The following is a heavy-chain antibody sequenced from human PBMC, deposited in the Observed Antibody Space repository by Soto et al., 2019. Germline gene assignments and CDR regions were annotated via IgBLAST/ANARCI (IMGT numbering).Heavy chain of an antibody. CDR2: IWYDGSNK. J-gene: IGHJ4*02. CDR1: GFSFSSYA. V-gene: IGHV3-33*08. CDR3: ARAQQWLDYFDY. Sequence: GGSLRLSCQTSGFSFSSYAMHWVRQAPGKGLEWVGVIWYDGSNKYYADSVKGRFTISRDNSKNTLYLQMNSLRAEDTAVYYCARAQQWLDYFDYWGQGTLVTVSS. D-gene: IGHD6-19*01.